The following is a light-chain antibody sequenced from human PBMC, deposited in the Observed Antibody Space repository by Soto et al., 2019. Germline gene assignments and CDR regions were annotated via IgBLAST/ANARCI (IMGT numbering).Light chain of an antibody. J-gene: IGKJ1*01. V-gene: IGKV1-39*01. CDR2: AAS. CDR1: QIVTKY. Sequence: DIQMTQSPSSLSASVGVGVTITCRASQIVTKYLNWYQQKPGKTPILLIYAASNSQGGGTSRFSGTASGTDFTLNISSLQPENLATYFCQHNYPNPPGTFGPGT. CDR3: QHNYPNPPGT.